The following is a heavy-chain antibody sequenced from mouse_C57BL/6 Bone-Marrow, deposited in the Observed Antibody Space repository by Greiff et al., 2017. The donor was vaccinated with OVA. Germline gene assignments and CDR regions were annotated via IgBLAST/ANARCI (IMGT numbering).Heavy chain of an antibody. CDR2: IDPSDSYT. CDR3: ADLRGYFGV. Sequence: QVQLQQPGAELVKPGASVKLSCKASAYTFTSYWMQWVKQRPGQGLEWIGEIDPSDSYTNYNQKFKGKATLTVDTSSSTAYMQLSSLTSEDSAVYYCADLRGYFGVWGTGTTVTVSS. J-gene: IGHJ1*03. CDR1: AYTFTSYW. V-gene: IGHV1-50*01. D-gene: IGHD5-1*01.